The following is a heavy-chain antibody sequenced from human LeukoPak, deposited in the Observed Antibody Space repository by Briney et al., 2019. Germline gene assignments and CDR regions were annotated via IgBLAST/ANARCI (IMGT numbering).Heavy chain of an antibody. V-gene: IGHV3-33*01. CDR2: IWYDGSNK. J-gene: IGHJ4*02. Sequence: GRSLRLSCAASGFTFSSYGMHWVRQAPGKGLEWVAVIWYDGSNKYYADSVKGRFTISRDNSKNTLYLQMNSLRAEDTAVYYCARDDLGYSSSWYSLGYFDYWGQGTLVTVSS. D-gene: IGHD6-13*01. CDR1: GFTFSSYG. CDR3: ARDDLGYSSSWYSLGYFDY.